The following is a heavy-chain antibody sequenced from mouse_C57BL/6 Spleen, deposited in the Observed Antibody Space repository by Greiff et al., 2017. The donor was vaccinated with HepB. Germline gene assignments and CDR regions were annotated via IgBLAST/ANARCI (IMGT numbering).Heavy chain of an antibody. V-gene: IGHV5-6*01. J-gene: IGHJ2*01. CDR1: GFTFSSYG. CDR3: ARRHYGSSYYFDY. Sequence: EVQLVESGGDLVKPGGSLKLSCAASGFTFSSYGMSWVRQTPDKRLEWVATISSGGSYTYYPDSVKGRFTISRDNAKNTLYLQMSSLKSEDTAMYYCARRHYGSSYYFDYWGQGTTLTVSS. CDR2: ISSGGSYT. D-gene: IGHD1-1*01.